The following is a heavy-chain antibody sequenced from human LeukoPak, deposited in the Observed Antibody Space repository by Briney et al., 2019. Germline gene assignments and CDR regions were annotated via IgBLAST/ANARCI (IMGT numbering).Heavy chain of an antibody. CDR1: GGSFSGYY. Sequence: SETLSLTCAVYGGSFSGYYWSWIRQPPGKGLEWIGEINHSGSTNYNPSLKSRVTISVDTSKNQFSLKLSSVTAADTAVYYCARHSYGFSVGFDYWGQGTLVTVSS. CDR3: ARHSYGFSVGFDY. D-gene: IGHD5-18*01. V-gene: IGHV4-34*01. CDR2: INHSGST. J-gene: IGHJ4*02.